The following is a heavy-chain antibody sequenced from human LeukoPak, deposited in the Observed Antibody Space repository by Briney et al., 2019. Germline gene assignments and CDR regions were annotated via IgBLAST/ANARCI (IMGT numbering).Heavy chain of an antibody. CDR1: GFTVSSNY. V-gene: IGHV3-66*01. J-gene: IGHJ4*02. D-gene: IGHD5-18*01. CDR3: ARAVRRGYSYGLDY. CDR2: IYSGGST. Sequence: GGSLRLSCAASGFTVSSNYMGWVRQTPGKGLEWVSVIYSGGSTYYADSVKGRFTISRDNSKNTLYLQMNSLRAEDTAVYYCARAVRRGYSYGLDYWGQGTLVTVSS.